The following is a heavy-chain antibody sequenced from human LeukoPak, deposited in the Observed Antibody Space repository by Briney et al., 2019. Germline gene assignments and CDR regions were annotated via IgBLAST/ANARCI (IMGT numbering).Heavy chain of an antibody. Sequence: GGSLRLSCAVSGFTFSSSWMHWVRQAPGRGLVWVSRISSDGSDIFYADSVKGRFTISRDNSKNMLYLQMNSLRAEDTAVYYCARDKGAATEERSDYWGQGTLVTVSS. CDR3: ARDKGAATEERSDY. CDR2: ISSDGSDI. D-gene: IGHD1-26*01. V-gene: IGHV3-74*01. J-gene: IGHJ4*02. CDR1: GFTFSSSW.